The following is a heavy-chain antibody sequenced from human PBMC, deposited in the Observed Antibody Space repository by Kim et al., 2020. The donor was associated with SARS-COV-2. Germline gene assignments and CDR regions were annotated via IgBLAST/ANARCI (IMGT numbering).Heavy chain of an antibody. J-gene: IGHJ4*02. V-gene: IGHV3-33*06. CDR3: AKGTVDMATITCSLDY. Sequence: SMKGRFSISRDNCKTTLYLQMNSLRAEDTAVYYCAKGTVDMATITCSLDYWGQGTLVTVSS. D-gene: IGHD5-12*01.